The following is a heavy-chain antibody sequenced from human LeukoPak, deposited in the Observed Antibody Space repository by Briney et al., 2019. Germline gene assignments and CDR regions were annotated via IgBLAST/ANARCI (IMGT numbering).Heavy chain of an antibody. V-gene: IGHV3-53*01. Sequence: GGSLRLSCAASGFTVSTNYMSWVSQAPGKGLEWVSVIYTAGSTYYVDSVKGRFTTSRDNSKNTLYLQMNSLRAEDTAMYYCARDLYGGSDAFDIWGQGTMVTVSS. CDR1: GFTVSTNY. CDR3: ARDLYGGSDAFDI. D-gene: IGHD3-16*01. CDR2: IYTAGST. J-gene: IGHJ3*02.